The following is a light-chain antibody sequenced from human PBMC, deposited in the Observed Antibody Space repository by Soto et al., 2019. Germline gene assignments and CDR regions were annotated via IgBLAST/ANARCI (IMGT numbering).Light chain of an antibody. CDR2: GAS. V-gene: IGKV3-20*01. J-gene: IGKJ5*01. CDR3: QQYGSSLIT. Sequence: EIGLTQSPGTLSLSPGERATLSCRASQSVSSSYLAWYQQKPGQAPRVLIYGASSRATGIPDRFSGSGSGTDFTLTISRLEPEDFAVYYCQQYGSSLITFGQGTRLEIK. CDR1: QSVSSSY.